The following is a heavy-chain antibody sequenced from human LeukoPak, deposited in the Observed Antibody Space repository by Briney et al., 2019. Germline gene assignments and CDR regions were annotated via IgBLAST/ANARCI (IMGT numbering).Heavy chain of an antibody. Sequence: ASVKISCKASGYTFTTYALTWVRQAPGQGPEWMGWINTHTGRPSYAQDFTGRFVFSLDSSVSTAYLQISRLQTGDTAVYYCARLYSDLLTGPGYWGQGTLLTVSS. CDR1: GYTFTTYA. J-gene: IGHJ4*02. CDR2: INTHTGRP. D-gene: IGHD3-9*01. CDR3: ARLYSDLLTGPGY. V-gene: IGHV7-4-1*02.